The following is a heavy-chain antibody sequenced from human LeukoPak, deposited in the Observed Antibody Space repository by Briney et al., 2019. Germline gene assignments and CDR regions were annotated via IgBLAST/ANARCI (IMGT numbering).Heavy chain of an antibody. Sequence: PGGSLRLSCAASGFTFSTYSMNWVRQAPGKGLEWVSYISSSSSPIYYADSVKGRFTISRDNAKNSLYLQMNSLRTEDTAVYYCAKNSEQGAPAPLDYWGQGTLVTVSS. CDR2: ISSSSSPI. CDR1: GFTFSTYS. V-gene: IGHV3-48*01. D-gene: IGHD4/OR15-4a*01. J-gene: IGHJ4*02. CDR3: AKNSEQGAPAPLDY.